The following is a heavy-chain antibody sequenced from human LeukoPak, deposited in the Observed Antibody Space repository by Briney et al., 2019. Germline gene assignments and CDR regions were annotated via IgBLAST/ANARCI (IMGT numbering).Heavy chain of an antibody. J-gene: IGHJ3*02. CDR2: ISAYNGNT. D-gene: IGHD3-3*01. Sequence: GASVKVSCKASGYTFTSYGISWVRQAPGQGLEWMGWISAYNGNTNYAQKLQGRVTMTTGTSTSTAYMELRSLRSDDTAVYYCARVSLSIFGVVTHDAFDIWGQGTMVTVSS. CDR1: GYTFTSYG. CDR3: ARVSLSIFGVVTHDAFDI. V-gene: IGHV1-18*01.